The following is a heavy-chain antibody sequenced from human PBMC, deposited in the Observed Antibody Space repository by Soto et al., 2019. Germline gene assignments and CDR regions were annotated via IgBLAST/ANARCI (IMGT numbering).Heavy chain of an antibody. CDR3: ARDLGGYALGYYFDY. Sequence: PVGSLRLSCAASGFTFSSYGMHWVRQAPGKGLEWVANIRYDGSDRYYADSVRGRFTLSRDNSKKTLYLEMDSLGAEDTAVYYCARDLGGYALGYYFDYWGQGTQVTVSS. D-gene: IGHD2-2*01. CDR2: IRYDGSDR. CDR1: GFTFSSYG. V-gene: IGHV3-30*02. J-gene: IGHJ4*02.